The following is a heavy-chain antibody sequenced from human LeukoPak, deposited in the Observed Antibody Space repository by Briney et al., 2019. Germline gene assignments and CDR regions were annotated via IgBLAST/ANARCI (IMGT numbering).Heavy chain of an antibody. CDR2: IYHSGST. CDR1: GGSISSSNW. V-gene: IGHV4-4*02. CDR3: ARAPRVVVVAAFRGWFDP. J-gene: IGHJ5*02. D-gene: IGHD2-15*01. Sequence: SETLSLTCAVSGGSISSSNWWNWVRQPPGKGLEWIGQIYHSGSTYYNPSLKSRVTISVDTSKNQFSLKLSSVTAADTAVYYCARAPRVVVVAAFRGWFDPWGQGTLVTVSS.